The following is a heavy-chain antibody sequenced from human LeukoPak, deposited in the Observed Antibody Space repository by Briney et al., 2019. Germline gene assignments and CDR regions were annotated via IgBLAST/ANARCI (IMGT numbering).Heavy chain of an antibody. Sequence: GGSLRLSCAASGFTFSSYWMHWVRQAPGKGLVWVSRIDSDVINTSYADSVKGRFTISRDNAKNTLYLQMNSLRAEDTAVYYCAKIEESYGPLGYWGQGTLVTVSS. V-gene: IGHV3-74*01. J-gene: IGHJ4*02. CDR3: AKIEESYGPLGY. CDR2: IDSDVINT. D-gene: IGHD5-18*01. CDR1: GFTFSSYW.